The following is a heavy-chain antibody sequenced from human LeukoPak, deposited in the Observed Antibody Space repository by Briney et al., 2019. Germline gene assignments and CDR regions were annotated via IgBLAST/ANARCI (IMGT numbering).Heavy chain of an antibody. V-gene: IGHV4-59*01. J-gene: IGHJ4*02. Sequence: PSETLSLTCTVSGGSISSYYWSWIRQPPGKGLEWIGYIYYSGSTNYNPSLKSRVTISVDTSKNQFSLKLSSVTAADTAVYYCARTSSWYGFLFDYWGQGTLVTVSS. D-gene: IGHD6-13*01. CDR3: ARTSSWYGFLFDY. CDR2: IYYSGST. CDR1: GGSISSYY.